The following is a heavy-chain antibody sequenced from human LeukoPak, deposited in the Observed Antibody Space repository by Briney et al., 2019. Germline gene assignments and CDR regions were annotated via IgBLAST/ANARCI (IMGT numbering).Heavy chain of an antibody. CDR2: IWYDGSNK. Sequence: GGSLRLSCAASGFTFSGYGMHWVRQAPGKGLEWVAVIWYDGSNKYYADSVKGRFTISRDNSKNTLYLQMNSLRAEDTAVYYCARDRYSSSSEGPFDYWGQGTLVTVSS. CDR3: ARDRYSSSSEGPFDY. J-gene: IGHJ4*02. CDR1: GFTFSGYG. D-gene: IGHD6-6*01. V-gene: IGHV3-33*01.